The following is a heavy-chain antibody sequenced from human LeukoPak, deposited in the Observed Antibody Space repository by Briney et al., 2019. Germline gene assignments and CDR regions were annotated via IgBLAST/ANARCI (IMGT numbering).Heavy chain of an antibody. V-gene: IGHV3-9*03. CDR1: GFTFDDYA. CDR3: AKDISFGVVTGVFDY. J-gene: IGHJ4*02. D-gene: IGHD3-3*01. CDR2: ISWNSGSI. Sequence: GGSLRLTYAASGFTFDDYAMHWVRQAPGKGLEWVSGISWNSGSIGYADSVKGRFTISRDNAKNSLYLQMNSLRAEDMALYYCAKDISFGVVTGVFDYWGQGTLVTVSS.